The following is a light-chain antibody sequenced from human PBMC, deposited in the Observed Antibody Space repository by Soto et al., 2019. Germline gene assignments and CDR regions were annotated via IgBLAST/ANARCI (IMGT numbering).Light chain of an antibody. CDR3: QKYNSAPLT. CDR2: AAS. V-gene: IGKV1-39*01. CDR1: QSISSY. J-gene: IGKJ4*01. Sequence: DIQMTQSPSSLSASVGDRVTITCRASQSISSYLNWYQQKPGKAPKLLIYAASSLQSGVPSRFSGSGSGTDFTLTISSMQTEEVAGYYCQKYNSAPLTLGGGTKVDIK.